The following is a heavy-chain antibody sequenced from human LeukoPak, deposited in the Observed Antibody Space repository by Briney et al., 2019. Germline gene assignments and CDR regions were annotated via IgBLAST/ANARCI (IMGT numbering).Heavy chain of an antibody. CDR3: ARGTPDSGRYYPFDY. CDR1: GGSISSYY. V-gene: IGHV4-59*08. D-gene: IGHD1-26*01. CDR2: IYYSGIT. J-gene: IGHJ4*02. Sequence: SETLSLTCTVSGGSISSYYWSWIRQPPGKGLDWIGYIYYSGITNYNPSLKSRVTISVDTSKNQFSLKLSSVTAADTAVYYCARGTPDSGRYYPFDYWGQGTLVTVSS.